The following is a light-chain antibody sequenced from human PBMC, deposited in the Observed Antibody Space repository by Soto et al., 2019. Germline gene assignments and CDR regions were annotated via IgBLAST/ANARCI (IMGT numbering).Light chain of an antibody. V-gene: IGKV3-15*01. CDR3: QQYHDWPPST. CDR1: QSISSN. CDR2: GAS. Sequence: EIVMTQSPATLSVSPGERATLSCRASQSISSNLAWYQQKPGQAPRLLIYGASTRATGIPARFSGSGSGTEFTLTISSLQSKDFAVYYCQQYHDWPPSTFGQGTKVDIK. J-gene: IGKJ1*01.